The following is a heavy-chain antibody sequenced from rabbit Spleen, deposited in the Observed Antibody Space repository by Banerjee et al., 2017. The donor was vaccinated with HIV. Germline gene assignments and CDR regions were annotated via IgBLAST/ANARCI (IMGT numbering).Heavy chain of an antibody. D-gene: IGHD1-1*01. CDR2: INIATGKS. V-gene: IGHV1S40*01. CDR1: GVSFSDKDV. J-gene: IGHJ4*01. Sequence: QSLEESGGGLVKPEGSLTLTCKASGVSFSDKDVMCWVRQAPGKGLEWITCINIATGKSVYASWVSGRFIMSRTSSTTVTLQMTSLTAADTATYFCARDLPGVIGWNFNLWGPGTLVTVS. CDR3: ARDLPGVIGWNFNL.